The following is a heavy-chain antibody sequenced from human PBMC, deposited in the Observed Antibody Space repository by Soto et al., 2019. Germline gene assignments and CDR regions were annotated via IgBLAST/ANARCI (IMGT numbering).Heavy chain of an antibody. D-gene: IGHD3-16*02. V-gene: IGHV3-30*18. CDR1: GFTFSSYA. CDR2: ISYDGSDK. J-gene: IGHJ4*02. Sequence: QVQLVESGGGVVQPGRSLRLSCAASGFTFSSYAMHWVRQAPGKGLEWVAVISYDGSDKYYADSVKGRFTISRDNSKNTLNLQMNRLRADDTAVYYCAKALGELSPEGYDYWGQGTLITVSS. CDR3: AKALGELSPEGYDY.